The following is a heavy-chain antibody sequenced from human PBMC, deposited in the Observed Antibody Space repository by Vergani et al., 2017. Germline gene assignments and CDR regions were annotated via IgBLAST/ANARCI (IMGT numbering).Heavy chain of an antibody. J-gene: IGHJ4*02. D-gene: IGHD5-24*01. CDR2: ISGSGGST. CDR3: GRGSDNYN. CDR1: GFTFNHYA. V-gene: IGHV3-23*01. Sequence: EVQLLESGGDLVQPGGSLRLSCAASGFTFNHYAMNWVRQAPGKGLEWVSGISGSGGSTYYAGSVKGRFTISRDNSKNTLYLQMNSLRVEDTAVYYCGRGSDNYNWGQGTLVTVS.